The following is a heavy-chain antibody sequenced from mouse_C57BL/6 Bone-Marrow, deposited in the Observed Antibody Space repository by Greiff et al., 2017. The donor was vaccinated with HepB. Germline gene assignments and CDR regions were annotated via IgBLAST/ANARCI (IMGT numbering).Heavy chain of an antibody. CDR2: INPNNGGT. D-gene: IGHD1-1*01. CDR1: GYTFTDYN. CDR3: ALITTVGAY. V-gene: IGHV1-18*01. Sequence: EVQLQQSGPELVKPGASVKIPCKASGYTFTDYNMDWVKQSHGKSLEWIGDINPNNGGTIYNQKFKGKATLTVDKSSSTACMELRSLTSEDTAVYYCALITTVGAYWGQGTLVTVSA. J-gene: IGHJ3*01.